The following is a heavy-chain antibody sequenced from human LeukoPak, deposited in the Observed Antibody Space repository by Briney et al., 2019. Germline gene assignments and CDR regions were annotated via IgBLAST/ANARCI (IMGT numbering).Heavy chain of an antibody. CDR2: IYPGDSDT. CDR3: GRRSIIPPRFFDS. J-gene: IGHJ4*02. V-gene: IGHV5-51*01. CDR1: GYNFTNYW. D-gene: IGHD3-3*01. Sequence: GESLKISCKGSGYNFTNYWIDWVRQMPGKGLEWMGIIYPGDSDTRYSPSFQGQVTFSADESISTAYLQWSSLKASATAIYYCGRRSIIPPRFFDSGGRGPRVTVS.